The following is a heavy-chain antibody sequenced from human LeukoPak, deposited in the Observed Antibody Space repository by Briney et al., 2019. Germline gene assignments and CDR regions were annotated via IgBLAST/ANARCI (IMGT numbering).Heavy chain of an antibody. V-gene: IGHV3-21*01. D-gene: IGHD5-12*01. J-gene: IGHJ6*02. CDR3: ARDPPIVATTRYYYYYGMDV. Sequence: GGSLRLSCAASGFTFSSYSMNWVRQAPGKGLEWVSSISSSSSYIYYADSVKGRFTISRDNAKNSLYLQMNSLRAEDTAVYYCARDPPIVATTRYYYYYGMDVWGQGTTVTVSS. CDR2: ISSSSSYI. CDR1: GFTFSSYS.